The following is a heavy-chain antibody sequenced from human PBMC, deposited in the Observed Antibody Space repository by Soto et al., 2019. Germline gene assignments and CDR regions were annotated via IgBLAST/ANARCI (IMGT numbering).Heavy chain of an antibody. CDR3: ARGGRWELQLRGTQGAVDY. J-gene: IGHJ4*02. D-gene: IGHD1-26*01. V-gene: IGHV1-18*01. CDR1: GYTFTSYG. Sequence: QVQLVQSGAEVKKPGASVKVSCKASGYTFTSYGISWLRQAPGQGLEWMGWISAYNGNTNYAQQLQGRVTMTTDTSTSTAYMELRSLRADDTAVYYCARGGRWELQLRGTQGAVDYWGQGTLVTVAS. CDR2: ISAYNGNT.